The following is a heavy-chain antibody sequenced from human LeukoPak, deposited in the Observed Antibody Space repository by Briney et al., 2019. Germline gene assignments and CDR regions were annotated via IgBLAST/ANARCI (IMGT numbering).Heavy chain of an antibody. V-gene: IGHV4-4*07. Sequence: PSETLSLTCTVSGASISLYHWSWIRQPAGKGLEWIGRMSSSGSTNYNPSLKSRVTMSVDTSKNQFSLDLSSVTAADTAVYYCARDSRTERPWYFDLWGRGTLVTVSS. CDR1: GASISLYH. J-gene: IGHJ2*01. D-gene: IGHD3/OR15-3a*01. CDR3: ARDSRTERPWYFDL. CDR2: MSSSGST.